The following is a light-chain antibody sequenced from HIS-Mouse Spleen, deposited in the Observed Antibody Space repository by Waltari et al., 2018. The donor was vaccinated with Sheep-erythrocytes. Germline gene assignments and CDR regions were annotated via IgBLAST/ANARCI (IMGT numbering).Light chain of an antibody. CDR2: EGS. Sequence: QSALTQPASVSGSPGQSITIPCTGTSSHVGGYNLVSWYQQHPGKAPNLMIYEGSKRPSGVSNRFSGSKSGNTASLTISGLQAEDEADYYCCSYAGSSTYVFGTGTKVTVL. CDR1: SSHVGGYNL. CDR3: CSYAGSSTYV. J-gene: IGLJ1*01. V-gene: IGLV2-23*01.